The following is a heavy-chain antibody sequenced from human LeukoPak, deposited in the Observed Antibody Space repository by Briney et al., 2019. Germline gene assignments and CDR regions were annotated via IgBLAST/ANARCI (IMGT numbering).Heavy chain of an antibody. V-gene: IGHV3-74*01. J-gene: IGHJ4*02. CDR2: INSDGSST. D-gene: IGHD6-6*01. CDR3: ARDGYSSSSLVDY. Sequence: GGSLRLSCAASGFTFSSYWMHWVRQAPGKGLVWVSRINSDGSSTSYADSVKGRFTISRDNTEDTLYLQMNSLRAEDTAVYYCARDGYSSSSLVDYWGQGTLVTVSS. CDR1: GFTFSSYW.